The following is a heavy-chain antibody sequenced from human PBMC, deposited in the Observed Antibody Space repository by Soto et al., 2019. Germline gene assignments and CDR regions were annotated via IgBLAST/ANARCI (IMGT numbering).Heavy chain of an antibody. D-gene: IGHD3-16*01. Sequence: GESLKISCKGSAYRLAGYWITLGRQKPGKRLEWMGRIDPSDSQTYYSPSFRGHVTISVTKSITTVFLQWSSLRASDTATYYCARQIYDSDSGPNFQYYLDSRGQGTPVPGSS. CDR1: AYRLAGYW. CDR2: IDPSDSQT. J-gene: IGHJ4*02. V-gene: IGHV5-10-1*01. CDR3: ARQIYDSDSGPNFQYYLDS.